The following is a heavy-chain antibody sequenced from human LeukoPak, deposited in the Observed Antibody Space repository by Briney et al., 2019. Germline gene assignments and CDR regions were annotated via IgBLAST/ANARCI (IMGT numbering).Heavy chain of an antibody. CDR3: ARDIAAAGTGWFDP. D-gene: IGHD6-13*01. CDR1: GYTFTGYY. J-gene: IGHJ5*02. CDR2: INPNSGGT. V-gene: IGHV1-2*02. Sequence: ASVKVSCKASGYTFTGYYMHWVRQAPGQGREWMGWINPNSGGTNYAQKFQGRVTMTRDTSISTAYMELSRLRSDDTAVYYCARDIAAAGTGWFDPWGQGTLVTVSS.